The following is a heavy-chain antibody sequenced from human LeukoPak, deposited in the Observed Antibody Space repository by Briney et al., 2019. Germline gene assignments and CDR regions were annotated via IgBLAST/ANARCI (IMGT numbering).Heavy chain of an antibody. CDR2: ANYGGNT. D-gene: IGHD4-17*01. CDR3: ARGSNNDYGDNNWFDP. J-gene: IGHJ5*02. Sequence: SETLSLTCTVSGVSITNSDYWWGWIRQPPGKGLEWIGSANYGGNTYYNPSLKSRVTISVDTSKNQFSLRLRSVTAADTAVYYCARGSNNDYGDNNWFDPWGQGTLVTVSS. CDR1: GVSITNSDYW. V-gene: IGHV4-39*07.